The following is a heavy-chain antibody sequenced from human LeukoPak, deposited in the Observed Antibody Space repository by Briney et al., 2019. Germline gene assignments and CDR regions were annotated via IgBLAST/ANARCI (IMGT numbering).Heavy chain of an antibody. Sequence: HPGGSLRLSCAASGFSFNNFAMTWVRQAPGKGLEWVSSITAGDYPTYNTDSVKGRFTISRDNSKNTLYLQINSLRADDTAVYYCTKDPTGDYVGAFDPWLQGTLVTVSS. CDR2: ITAGDYPT. V-gene: IGHV3-23*01. CDR1: GFSFNNFA. CDR3: TKDPTGDYVGAFDP. D-gene: IGHD4-17*01. J-gene: IGHJ5*02.